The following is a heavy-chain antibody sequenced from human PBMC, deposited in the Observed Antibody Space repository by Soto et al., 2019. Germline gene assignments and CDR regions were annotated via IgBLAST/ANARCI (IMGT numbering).Heavy chain of an antibody. V-gene: IGHV3-48*02. CDR1: QFPFDVYS. J-gene: IGHJ3*01. Sequence: GGSLRLSCVASQFPFDVYSMHWVRQAPGKGLEWVSYIRHTTSATFYADAVKGRFTISRDNRKNSLFLQMNSLRDDDTGVYFCARDWGSSGTFELDVWGPGTLVTVSS. CDR3: ARDWGSSGTFELDV. CDR2: IRHTTSAT. D-gene: IGHD6-19*01.